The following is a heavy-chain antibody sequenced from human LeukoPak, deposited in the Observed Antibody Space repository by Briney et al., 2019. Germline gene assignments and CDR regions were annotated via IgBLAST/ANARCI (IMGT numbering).Heavy chain of an antibody. CDR2: IRASGDRT. J-gene: IGHJ4*02. CDR3: AVLAVPAVGY. Sequence: PGGSLRLSCVVSGFTFINYGMSWVRQAPGKGLEWVSTIRASGDRTYYAESVKGRFTMSGDKSKNTLYLQMSNLSAEDTAVYHCAVLAVPAVGYWGQGTLVIVSS. V-gene: IGHV3-23*01. D-gene: IGHD2-15*01. CDR1: GFTFINYG.